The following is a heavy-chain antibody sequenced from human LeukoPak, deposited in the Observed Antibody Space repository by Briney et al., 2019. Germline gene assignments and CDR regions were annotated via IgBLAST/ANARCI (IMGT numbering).Heavy chain of an antibody. CDR1: GFNVSSKY. CDR2: IYNGGSA. Sequence: GRSLRLSCAASGFNVSSKYMSWVRQAPGKWLEWDPVIYNGGSANYADSVKGRFTISRDNSKNKVYLQMNSLRVEDTAVYYCAREASYSGSWCNFDHWGQGTLVTVSS. CDR3: AREASYSGSWCNFDH. V-gene: IGHV3-66*01. D-gene: IGHD6-13*01. J-gene: IGHJ4*02.